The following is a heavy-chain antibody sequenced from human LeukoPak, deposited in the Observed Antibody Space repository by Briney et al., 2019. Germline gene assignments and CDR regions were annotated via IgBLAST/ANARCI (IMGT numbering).Heavy chain of an antibody. Sequence: AETLSLTCIVSGVSIRSGDYYWGWIRQPPGKSLEWIGCMSSGGSFFYNPSLENRVTITVDTSKNQFSLRLSSVTAADTAVYYCARGPTTVTRAFDYWGQGTLVTVSS. J-gene: IGHJ4*02. CDR3: ARGPTTVTRAFDY. CDR2: MSSGGSF. D-gene: IGHD4-17*01. V-gene: IGHV4-39*07. CDR1: GVSIRSGDYY.